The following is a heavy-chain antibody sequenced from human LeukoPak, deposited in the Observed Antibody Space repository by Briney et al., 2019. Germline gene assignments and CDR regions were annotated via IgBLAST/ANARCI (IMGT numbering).Heavy chain of an antibody. D-gene: IGHD6-25*01. V-gene: IGHV4-34*01. J-gene: IGHJ4*02. CDR2: INHSGST. CDR1: GGSFSGYY. Sequence: SETLSLTCAVYGGSFSGYYWSWIRQPPGKGLEWIGEINHSGSTNYIPSLKSRVTISVDTSKNQFSLKLSSVTAADTAVYYCARGTAPDYWGQGTLVTVSS. CDR3: ARGTAPDY.